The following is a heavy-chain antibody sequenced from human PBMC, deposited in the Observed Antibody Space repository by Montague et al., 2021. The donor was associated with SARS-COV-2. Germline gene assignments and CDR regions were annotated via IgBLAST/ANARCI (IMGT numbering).Heavy chain of an antibody. CDR3: ARGRTVTTFYYYYYYGMDV. J-gene: IGHJ6*02. V-gene: IGHV4-34*01. CDR2: INHSGST. Sequence: SETLSLTCAVYGGSFSGYYWSWIRQPPGKGLEWIGEINHSGSTNYNPSLKSRVTISVDTSKNQFSLKLSSVTAADTAVHYCARGRTVTTFYYYYYYGMDVWGHGTTVTVSS. D-gene: IGHD4-17*01. CDR1: GGSFSGYY.